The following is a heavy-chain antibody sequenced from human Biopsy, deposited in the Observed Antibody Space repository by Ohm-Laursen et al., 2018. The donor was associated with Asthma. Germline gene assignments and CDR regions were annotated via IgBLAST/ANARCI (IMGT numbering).Heavy chain of an antibody. CDR2: ISYDGSKK. Sequence: SLRLSCAASGFAFRSYAMNWVRQAPGKGLEWVAVISYDGSKKEYGDSVKGRFTISRDNSKDTVYLQMNSLRAEDTAVYYCARGRYKWNDGYYGLDVWGQGTTVTVS. J-gene: IGHJ6*02. D-gene: IGHD1-20*01. V-gene: IGHV3-30*03. CDR1: GFAFRSYA. CDR3: ARGRYKWNDGYYGLDV.